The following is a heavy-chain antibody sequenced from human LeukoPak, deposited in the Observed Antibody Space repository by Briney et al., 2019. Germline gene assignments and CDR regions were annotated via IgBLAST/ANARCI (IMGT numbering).Heavy chain of an antibody. CDR1: GDSITSSNYY. Sequence: SETLSLTCTVSGDSITSSNYYWGWIRQPPRKGLEWIGSIYHSETAYYNPSLKSRVTISIDTSKNQFSLKLSSVTAADTAVYYCAREFYDSSGYTDYWGQGTLVTVSS. CDR2: IYHSETA. V-gene: IGHV4-39*07. CDR3: AREFYDSSGYTDY. D-gene: IGHD3-22*01. J-gene: IGHJ4*02.